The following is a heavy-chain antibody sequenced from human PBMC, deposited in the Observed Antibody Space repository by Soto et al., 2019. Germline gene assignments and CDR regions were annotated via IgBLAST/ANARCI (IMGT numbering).Heavy chain of an antibody. CDR3: ARGLRSVLDY. J-gene: IGHJ4*02. D-gene: IGHD6-6*01. Sequence: PGGSLRLSCVASGFIFSNFGMHWVRQAPGKGLEWVAVISSDEKIKQYVDSVRGRFAISRDNSKNTLYLQMTSLRAEDTAIYYCARGLRSVLDYWGQGTLVTVSS. V-gene: IGHV3-33*01. CDR1: GFIFSNFG. CDR2: ISSDEKIK.